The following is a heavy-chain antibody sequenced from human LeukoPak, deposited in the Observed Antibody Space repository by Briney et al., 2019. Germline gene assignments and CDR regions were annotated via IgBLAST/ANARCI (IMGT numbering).Heavy chain of an antibody. CDR2: IYPGDSGT. CDR3: ARQKSYSGSYFDP. J-gene: IGHJ5*02. CDR1: GYSFTSYW. V-gene: IGHV5-51*01. D-gene: IGHD3-10*01. Sequence: GESLKISCKGSGYSFTSYWIGWVRQMPGKGLEWMGIIYPGDSGTRYSPSFQGQVTISADKSISTAYLQWSSLKASDTAMYYCARQKSYSGSYFDPWGQGTLVTVSS.